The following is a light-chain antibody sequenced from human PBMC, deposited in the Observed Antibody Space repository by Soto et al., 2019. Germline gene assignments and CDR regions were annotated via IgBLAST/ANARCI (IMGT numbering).Light chain of an antibody. J-gene: IGLJ1*01. CDR3: AAWDDSLNGLV. CDR1: SSNIGSNT. V-gene: IGLV1-44*01. CDR2: TNS. Sequence: QSVLTQPPSASGTPGQRVTISCSGSSSNIGSNTVKWYQHLPGTAPKLLIYTNSQQPSGVPDRFSGSKSGTSASLAISGLQSEDEADYYCAAWDDSLNGLVFGTGTKVTVL.